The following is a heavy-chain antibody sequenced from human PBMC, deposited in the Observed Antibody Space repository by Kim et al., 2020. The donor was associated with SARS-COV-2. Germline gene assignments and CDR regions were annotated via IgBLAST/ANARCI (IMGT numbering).Heavy chain of an antibody. D-gene: IGHD3-16*01. J-gene: IGHJ4*02. CDR2: ISGSGDSP. CDR1: GFTFSNYA. V-gene: IGHV3-23*01. CDR3: AKGGDGYYSLGVPNLHFDY. Sequence: GGSLRLSCAASGFTFSNYAISWVRQAPGKGLEWVPAISGSGDSPYYAYSAKGRFTIARDSSKNTLILQMSALRDEDTAMYFCAKGGDGYYSLGVPNLHFDYWSQGTLVTVSS.